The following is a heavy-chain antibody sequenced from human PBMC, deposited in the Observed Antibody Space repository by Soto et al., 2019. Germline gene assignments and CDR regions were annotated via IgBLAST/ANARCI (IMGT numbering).Heavy chain of an antibody. Sequence: QLQLQESGPGLVNPSETLSLTCTVSGGSISSSSYYWGWIRQPPGKGLEWIGIINYSGTTYYNPSLKSRVTMSVDTSKNQFSLKLSAMTAADAAVYFCARRDCSAGISHYFDYWGQGTLVTVSS. J-gene: IGHJ4*02. D-gene: IGHD2-15*01. CDR2: INYSGTT. CDR1: GGSISSSSYY. V-gene: IGHV4-39*01. CDR3: ARRDCSAGISHYFDY.